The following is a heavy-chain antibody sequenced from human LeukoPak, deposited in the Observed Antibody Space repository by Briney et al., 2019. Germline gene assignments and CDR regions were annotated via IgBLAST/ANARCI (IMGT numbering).Heavy chain of an antibody. J-gene: IGHJ3*02. V-gene: IGHV3-48*03. D-gene: IGHD6-6*01. CDR1: GFTFSSFE. Sequence: PGGSLGLSCAASGFTFSSFEMNWVRQAPGKGLEWVSYIHSVGRITHYADSVKGRFTISRDNAKNSLYLQMNSLRAEDTAVYYCAREAPDAFDIWGQGTMVTVSS. CDR3: AREAPDAFDI. CDR2: IHSVGRIT.